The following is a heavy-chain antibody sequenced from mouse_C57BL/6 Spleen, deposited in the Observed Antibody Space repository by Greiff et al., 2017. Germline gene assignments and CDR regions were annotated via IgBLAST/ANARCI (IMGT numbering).Heavy chain of an antibody. CDR3: ARERSYDSNYGAMDY. CDR1: GYTFTSYW. Sequence: QVQLKESGAELVRPGSSVKLSCKASGYTFTSYWMHWVKQRPIQGLEWIGNIDPSDSETHYNQKFKDKATVTVDKSSSTAYMQLRSLTSEDSAVYYCARERSYDSNYGAMDYWSQGTSVTVTS. D-gene: IGHD2-5*01. CDR2: IDPSDSET. V-gene: IGHV1-52*01. J-gene: IGHJ4*01.